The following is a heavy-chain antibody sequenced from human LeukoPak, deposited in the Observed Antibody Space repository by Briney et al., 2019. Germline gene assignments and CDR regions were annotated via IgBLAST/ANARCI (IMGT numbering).Heavy chain of an antibody. Sequence: PSETLSLTCSVSGGSISSDYWAWIRQPPGKGLEWIGYMYYTGSTNYNPSLKSRVTISLATSKNQFSLKLSSVTAADTAIYFCRGVRVVYGRDVGGGGPRVTVPS. CDR1: GGSISSDY. CDR3: RGVRVVYGRDV. CDR2: MYYTGST. V-gene: IGHV4-59*01. D-gene: IGHD2-15*01. J-gene: IGHJ6*02.